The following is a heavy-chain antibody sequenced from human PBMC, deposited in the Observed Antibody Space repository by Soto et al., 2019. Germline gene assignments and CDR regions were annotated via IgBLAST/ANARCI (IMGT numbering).Heavy chain of an antibody. CDR2: IDPSDGTT. Sequence: ASVKVSCKASGYAFTTYRMHWVRQAPGQGLEWMGMIDPSDGTTTYAQKLQGRVTMTRDTATSTVYMELSSLRSGDRGVYYCAIEEVPDVQNDAVVIWGPGTVVPGS. CDR1: GYAFTTYR. CDR3: AIEEVPDVQNDAVVI. J-gene: IGHJ3*02. V-gene: IGHV1-46*04.